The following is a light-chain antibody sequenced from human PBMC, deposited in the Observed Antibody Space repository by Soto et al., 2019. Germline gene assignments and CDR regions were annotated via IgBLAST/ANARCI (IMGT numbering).Light chain of an antibody. J-gene: IGLJ2*01. CDR3: SSYTSSRV. CDR1: SSDVGGYNY. V-gene: IGLV2-14*01. CDR2: DVS. Sequence: QSALTQPASGSGSPGQSITICCTGTSSDVGGYNYVSWYQQHPGKAPKLMIYDVSNRPSGVSNRFSGSKSGNTTSLTISGLQAEDEADYYCSSYTSSRVFGGGTKVTVL.